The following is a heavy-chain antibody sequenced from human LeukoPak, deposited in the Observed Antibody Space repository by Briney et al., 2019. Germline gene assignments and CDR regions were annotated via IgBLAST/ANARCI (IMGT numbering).Heavy chain of an antibody. CDR3: AKDLTDSGSYTSY. V-gene: IGHV3-23*01. CDR1: GFTFSNYA. J-gene: IGHJ4*02. D-gene: IGHD1-26*01. CDR2: ISGGGGGT. Sequence: PGGSLRLSCAASGFTFSNYAMSWVRQAPGKGLEWVSSISGGGGGTYYADSVKGRFTISRDNSKNTLYLQMNSLRAEDTALYYCAKDLTDSGSYTSYWGQGTLVTVSS.